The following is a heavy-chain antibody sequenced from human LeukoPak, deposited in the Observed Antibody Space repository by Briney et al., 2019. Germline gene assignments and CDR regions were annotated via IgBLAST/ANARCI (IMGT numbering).Heavy chain of an antibody. Sequence: GGSLRLSCAASGFTVSSNYMSWVRQAPGKGLEWVGFIRSEVYGGTTEYAASVKGSFTISRDDSKSIAYLQMNSLKIDDTAVYFCTRDPRYCSSSTCPFFMDVWGQGTTVTVSS. J-gene: IGHJ6*02. V-gene: IGHV3-49*04. CDR3: TRDPRYCSSSTCPFFMDV. D-gene: IGHD2-2*01. CDR2: IRSEVYGGTT. CDR1: GFTVSSNY.